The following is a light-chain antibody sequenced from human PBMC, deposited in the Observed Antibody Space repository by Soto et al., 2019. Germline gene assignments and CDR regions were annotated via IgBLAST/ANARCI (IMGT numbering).Light chain of an antibody. Sequence: QSALTQPASVSGSPGQSIPISCTGSSSDVGGYNYVSWYQQHPGKAPKLMIYDVSNRPSGVSNRCSGSKSGNTASLTISGLQAEDEADYYCSSYTSSITRVFGTGTKLTVL. CDR2: DVS. CDR1: SSDVGGYNY. V-gene: IGLV2-14*01. CDR3: SSYTSSITRV. J-gene: IGLJ1*01.